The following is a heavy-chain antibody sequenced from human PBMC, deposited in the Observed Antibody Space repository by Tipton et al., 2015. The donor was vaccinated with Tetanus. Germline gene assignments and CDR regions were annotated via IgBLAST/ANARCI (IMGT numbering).Heavy chain of an antibody. CDR1: GFNFGHYA. V-gene: IGHV3-23*01. CDR3: AKDGYYGSNYYYGMDV. CDR2: LSGGGDTT. J-gene: IGHJ6*02. D-gene: IGHD3-10*01. Sequence: SLRLSCAASGFNFGHYAMNWVRQAPGKGLEWVSALSGGGDTTYYADSVKGRFTISRDNSKNTLYLQMNSLRAEDTAVYYCAKDGYYGSNYYYGMDVWGQGTTVTVSS.